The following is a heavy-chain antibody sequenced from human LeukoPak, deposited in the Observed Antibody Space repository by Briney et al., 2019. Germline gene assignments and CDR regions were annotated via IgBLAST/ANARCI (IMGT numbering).Heavy chain of an antibody. J-gene: IGHJ3*02. V-gene: IGHV3-9*02. Sequence: GGSLRLSCAASGLTSEDYAMHWVRQAPGKGLDWVSGISWNSGSIGYADSVKGRFTISRDNAKNSLYLQMNSLRAEDTALYYCAKDIVGQLEAFDIWGQGTMVTVSS. CDR2: ISWNSGSI. CDR1: GLTSEDYA. D-gene: IGHD6-13*01. CDR3: AKDIVGQLEAFDI.